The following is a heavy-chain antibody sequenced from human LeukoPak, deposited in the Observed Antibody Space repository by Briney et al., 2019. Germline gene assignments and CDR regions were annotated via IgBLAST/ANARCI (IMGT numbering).Heavy chain of an antibody. V-gene: IGHV4-31*03. D-gene: IGHD1-7*01. J-gene: IGHJ5*02. CDR3: ARDLRVTGTTWWFDP. CDR2: IYYSGST. Sequence: EPSETLSLTCTVSGGSISSGGYYWSWIRQHPGKGLEWIGYIYYSGSTYYNPSLKSRVTISVDTSKNQFSLKLSSVTAVDTAVYYCARDLRVTGTTWWFDPWGQGTLVTVSS. CDR1: GGSISSGGYY.